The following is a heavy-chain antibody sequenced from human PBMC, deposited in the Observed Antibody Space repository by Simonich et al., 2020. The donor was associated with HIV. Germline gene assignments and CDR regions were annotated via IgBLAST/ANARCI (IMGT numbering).Heavy chain of an antibody. CDR2: IDHRGST. V-gene: IGHV4-34*01. J-gene: IGHJ4*02. D-gene: IGHD6-13*01. CDR1: GGSFSGYY. Sequence: QVHLQQWGAGLLKPSETLSLTCAVYGGSFSGYYWNWIRQPPGKGLEWIGEIDHRGSTKYKASLKSRVTISVDTSKNQFSLKLTSVTAADTAVYYCAREKGSSYDYWGQGTLVTVSS. CDR3: AREKGSSYDY.